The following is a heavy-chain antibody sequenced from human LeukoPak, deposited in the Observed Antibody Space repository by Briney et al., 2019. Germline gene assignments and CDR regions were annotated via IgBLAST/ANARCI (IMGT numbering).Heavy chain of an antibody. V-gene: IGHV3-74*01. J-gene: IGHJ3*02. CDR3: ARARSSYGYGDAFDI. CDR1: GFTFGTYW. D-gene: IGHD5-18*01. Sequence: GGSLRLSCAASGFTFGTYWMHWVRQAPGKGLVWVSRIYHDGINTYYADSVKGRFTISRDNAKNTLYLRMNSLRAEDTAVYYCARARSSYGYGDAFDIWGQGTMVTVSS. CDR2: IYHDGINT.